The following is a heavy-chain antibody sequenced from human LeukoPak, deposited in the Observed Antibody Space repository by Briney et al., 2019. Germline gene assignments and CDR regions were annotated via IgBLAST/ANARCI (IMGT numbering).Heavy chain of an antibody. CDR1: GLAVSDNY. V-gene: IGHV3-7*01. J-gene: IGHJ5*02. CDR3: VRDGGTDWYDP. CDR2: IKQDGSEK. Sequence: GGSLRLSCALSGLAVSDNYLSWVRQAPGKGLEWVANIKQDGSEKTYVDSVKGRFTISRDNAKNSLYLQMNSLRVEDTAMYYCVRDGGTDWYDPWGQGTLVTVFS. D-gene: IGHD3-16*01.